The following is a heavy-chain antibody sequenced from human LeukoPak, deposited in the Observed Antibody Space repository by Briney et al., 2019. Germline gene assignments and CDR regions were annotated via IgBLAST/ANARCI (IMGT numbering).Heavy chain of an antibody. J-gene: IGHJ6*02. D-gene: IGHD3-10*01. Sequence: GGSLRLSCAASGFTFSSYGMHWVRQAPGKGLEWVAVISYDGSNKYYADSVKGRFTISRDNSKNTLYLQMNSLRAEDTAVYYCAKDFGGSGSSHYYYYGMDVWGQGTTVTVSS. CDR3: AKDFGGSGSSHYYYYGMDV. V-gene: IGHV3-30*18. CDR1: GFTFSSYG. CDR2: ISYDGSNK.